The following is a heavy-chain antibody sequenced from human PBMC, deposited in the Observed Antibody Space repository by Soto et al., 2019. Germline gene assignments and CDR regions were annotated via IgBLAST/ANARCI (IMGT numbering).Heavy chain of an antibody. CDR3: ARHTPAISISDH. V-gene: IGHV4-59*08. CDR1: GGSISRYY. Sequence: SXTLSLTCTVSGGSISRYYWNWIRQPPVKGLDWIGYIYNSDNTNYNPSLRSRVTISVDTSKTRISLKLSSVTAADTAVYYCARHTPAISISDHWGQGTLVTVSS. J-gene: IGHJ4*02. D-gene: IGHD2-15*01. CDR2: IYNSDNT.